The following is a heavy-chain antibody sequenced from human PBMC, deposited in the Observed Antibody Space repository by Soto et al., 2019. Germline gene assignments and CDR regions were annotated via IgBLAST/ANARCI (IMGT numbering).Heavy chain of an antibody. Sequence: EVQLLESGGGLVRPGGSLRLSCAASGFTFSSYAMTWVRQAPGKGLEWVSGVSWNSGSIGYADSVKGRFTISRDNAKNSLYLQMNSLRAEDTALYYCAKDIRTGTSPYYFYYWGQGTLVTVSS. CDR2: VSWNSGSI. D-gene: IGHD1-1*01. J-gene: IGHJ4*02. CDR1: GFTFSSYA. V-gene: IGHV3-9*01. CDR3: AKDIRTGTSPYYFYY.